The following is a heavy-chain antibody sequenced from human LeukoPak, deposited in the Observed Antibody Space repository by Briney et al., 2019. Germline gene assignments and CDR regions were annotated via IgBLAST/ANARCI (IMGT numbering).Heavy chain of an antibody. Sequence: SETLSFTCTVSGASISSFHWTWIRHPAGKGLEWIGLIYSSGSTIYNPSLKSRVAMSVDMTKNQLSLKLSSVTAADTAMYYCARKDGDYWGQGTLVTVSS. J-gene: IGHJ4*02. V-gene: IGHV4-4*07. CDR3: ARKDGDY. CDR1: GASISSFH. CDR2: IYSSGST.